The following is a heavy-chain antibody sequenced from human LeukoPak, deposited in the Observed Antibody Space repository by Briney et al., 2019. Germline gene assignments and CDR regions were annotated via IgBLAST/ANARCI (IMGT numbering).Heavy chain of an antibody. D-gene: IGHD3-10*01. V-gene: IGHV1-46*01. CDR3: ARASGSSAVPFDY. CDR1: GYTFTSNY. J-gene: IGHJ4*02. CDR2: IAPSSGAT. Sequence: ASVKVSCKASGYTFTSNYMHWVRRAPGQGLEWMGVIAPSSGATSYAQKFRGRVTMTRDTSTSTLYMELSSLTSEGTAVYYCARASGSSAVPFDYWGQGTLVTVSS.